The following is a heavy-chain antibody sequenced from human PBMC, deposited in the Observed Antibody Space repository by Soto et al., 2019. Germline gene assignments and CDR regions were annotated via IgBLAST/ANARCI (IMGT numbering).Heavy chain of an antibody. V-gene: IGHV4-4*02. CDR3: ARDGDVVVPAAYIRGSRWFDS. CDR1: GGSISSSNW. D-gene: IGHD2-2*01. CDR2: IYHSGST. J-gene: IGHJ5*01. Sequence: LSLTCAVSGGSISSSNWWSWVRQPPGKGLEWIGEIYHSGSTNYNPSLKSRVTISVDKSKNQFSLKLSSVTAADTAVYYCARDGDVVVPAAYIRGSRWFDSWGQGTLVTVSS.